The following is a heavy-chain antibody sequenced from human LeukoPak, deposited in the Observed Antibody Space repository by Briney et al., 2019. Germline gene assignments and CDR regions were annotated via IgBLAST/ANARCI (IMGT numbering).Heavy chain of an antibody. D-gene: IGHD2-15*01. Sequence: ASVKVSCKASGYTFTSYGISWVRQAPGQGLEWMGWISAYNGNTNYTQKLQGRVTITADESTSTAYMELSSLRSEDTAVYYCARCTGGGSCYGVRYWGQGTLVTVSS. CDR3: ARCTGGGSCYGVRY. CDR2: ISAYNGNT. J-gene: IGHJ4*02. V-gene: IGHV1-18*01. CDR1: GYTFTSYG.